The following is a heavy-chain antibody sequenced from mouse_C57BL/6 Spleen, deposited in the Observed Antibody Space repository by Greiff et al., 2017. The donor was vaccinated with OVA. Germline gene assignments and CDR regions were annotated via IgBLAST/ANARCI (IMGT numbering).Heavy chain of an antibody. D-gene: IGHD2-13*01. V-gene: IGHV1-76*01. Sequence: QVQLKESGAELVRPGASVKLSCKASGYTFTDYYINWVKQRPGQGLEWIARIYPGSGNTYYNEKFKGKATLTAEKSSSTAYMQLSSLTSEDSAVYFCARRAGDLYFDYWGQGTTLTVSS. CDR1: GYTFTDYY. J-gene: IGHJ2*01. CDR2: IYPGSGNT. CDR3: ARRAGDLYFDY.